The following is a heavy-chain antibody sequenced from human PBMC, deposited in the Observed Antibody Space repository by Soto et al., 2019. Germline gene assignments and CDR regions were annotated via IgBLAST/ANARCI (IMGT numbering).Heavy chain of an antibody. CDR3: ARDGQWLPRDGLRSSYYFDY. CDR2: IWYDGGNK. Sequence: ESGGGVVQPGRSLRLSCAASGFNFSSSVMHWVRQAPGKGLEWVAVIWYDGGNKYYPDSVKGRFTISRDNSKNTLSLQMNSLRAEDTAVYYCARDGQWLPRDGLRSSYYFDYWGEGTLVTVSS. D-gene: IGHD6-19*01. CDR1: GFNFSSSV. V-gene: IGHV3-33*01. J-gene: IGHJ4*02.